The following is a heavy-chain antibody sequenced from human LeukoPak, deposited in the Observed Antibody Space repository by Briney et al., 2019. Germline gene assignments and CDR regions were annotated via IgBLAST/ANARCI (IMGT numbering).Heavy chain of an antibody. D-gene: IGHD6-13*01. J-gene: IGHJ6*03. V-gene: IGHV4-34*01. Sequence: SETLPLTCAVYGGSFSGYYWSWIRQPPGKGLEWIGEINHSGSTNYNPSLKSRVTISVDTSKNQFSLKLSSVTAADTAVYYCARGTIAAPYYYYYMDVWGKGTTVTVSS. CDR1: GGSFSGYY. CDR3: ARGTIAAPYYYYYMDV. CDR2: INHSGST.